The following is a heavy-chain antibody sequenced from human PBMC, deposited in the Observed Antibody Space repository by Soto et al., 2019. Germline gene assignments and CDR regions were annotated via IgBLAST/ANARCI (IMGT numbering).Heavy chain of an antibody. CDR1: GGSISSGGYY. CDR2: IYYSGST. Sequence: SETLSLTCTVSGGSISSGGYYWSWIRQHPGKGLEWIGYIYYSGSTYYNPSLKSRVTISVDTSKNQFSLKLSSVTAADTAVYYCARDQRCTNGVCYFRGLPAGYYGMDVWGQGTTVTVSS. J-gene: IGHJ6*02. CDR3: ARDQRCTNGVCYFRGLPAGYYGMDV. V-gene: IGHV4-31*03. D-gene: IGHD2-8*01.